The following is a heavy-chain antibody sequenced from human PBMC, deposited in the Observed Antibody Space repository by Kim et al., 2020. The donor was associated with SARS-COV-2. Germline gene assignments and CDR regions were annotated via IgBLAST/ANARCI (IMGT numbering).Heavy chain of an antibody. Sequence: SETLSLTCAVYGGSFSGYYWSWIRQPPGKGLEWIGEINHSGSTNYNPSLKSRVTISVDTSKNQFSLKLSSVTAADTAVYYCARGLNTAMVTVVYDYWGQGTLVTVSS. J-gene: IGHJ4*02. D-gene: IGHD5-18*01. V-gene: IGHV4-34*01. CDR3: ARGLNTAMVTVVYDY. CDR1: GGSFSGYY. CDR2: INHSGST.